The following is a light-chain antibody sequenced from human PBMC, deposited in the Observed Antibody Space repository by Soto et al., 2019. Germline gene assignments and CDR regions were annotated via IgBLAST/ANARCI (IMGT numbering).Light chain of an antibody. CDR3: QQRSSWSPT. CDR2: DTS. J-gene: IGKJ4*01. CDR1: PRVTSY. Sequence: ELVLTRAPAILSLSPGNRSAPACSGTPRVTSYLASYQQQPGQAARILIYDTSNRAAAILARLIDSGSGTAFTIPTSRLEPEDFAVYYCQQRSSWSPTFGGGTKVDI. V-gene: IGKV3-11*01.